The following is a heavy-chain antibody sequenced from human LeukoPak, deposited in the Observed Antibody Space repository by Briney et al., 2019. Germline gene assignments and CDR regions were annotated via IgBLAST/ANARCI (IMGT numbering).Heavy chain of an antibody. V-gene: IGHV3-23*01. CDR2: ISGRGASK. CDR1: GFTFSSYG. J-gene: IGHJ4*02. Sequence: GGSLRLSCGASGFTFSSYGMSWVRQAPGKGLEWVSGISGRGASKYYADSVKGRFTISRDNAKNTLYLQMNSLRAEDTAVYYCARDPSSGWYWGYYFDYWGQGTLVTVSS. CDR3: ARDPSSGWYWGYYFDY. D-gene: IGHD6-19*01.